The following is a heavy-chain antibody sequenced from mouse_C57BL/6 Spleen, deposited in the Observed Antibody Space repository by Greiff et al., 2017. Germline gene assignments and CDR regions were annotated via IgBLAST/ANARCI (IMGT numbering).Heavy chain of an antibody. CDR2: INPNNGGT. J-gene: IGHJ1*03. V-gene: IGHV1-18*01. D-gene: IGHD1-1*01. CDR1: GYTFTDYN. CDR3: ARSHYGSSYGYFDV. Sequence: DVQLQESGPELVKPGASVTIPCKASGYTFTDYNMDWVKQSHGKSLEWIGDINPNNGGTIYNQKFKGKATLTVDKSSSTAYMELRSLTSEDTAVYYCARSHYGSSYGYFDVWGTGTTVTVSS.